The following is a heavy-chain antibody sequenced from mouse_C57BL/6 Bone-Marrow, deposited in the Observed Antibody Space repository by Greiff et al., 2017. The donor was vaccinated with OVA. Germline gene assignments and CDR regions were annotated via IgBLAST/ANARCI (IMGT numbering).Heavy chain of an antibody. V-gene: IGHV5-4*03. CDR1: GFTFSSYA. J-gene: IGHJ4*01. D-gene: IGHD2-12*01. CDR2: ISDGGSYT. Sequence: EVKLMESGGGLVKPGGSLKLSCAASGFTFSSYAMSWVRQTPEKRLEWVATISDGGSYTYYPDNVKGRFTISRDNAKNNLYLQMSHLKSEDTAMYYGARLLRRDYAMDYWGQGTSVTVSS. CDR3: ARLLRRDYAMDY.